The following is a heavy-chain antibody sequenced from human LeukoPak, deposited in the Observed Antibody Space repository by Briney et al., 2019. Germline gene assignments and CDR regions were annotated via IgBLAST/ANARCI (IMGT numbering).Heavy chain of an antibody. CDR3: AKGHYSGWSSFDY. V-gene: IGHV3-30*02. CDR1: GFTSSSYG. J-gene: IGHJ4*02. CDR2: IRYDGSNK. Sequence: GGSLRLSCAASGFTSSSYGMHWVRQAPGKGLEWVAFIRYDGSNKYYADSVKGRFTISRDNSKNTLYLQMNSLRAEDTAVYYCAKGHYSGWSSFDYWGQGTLVTVSS. D-gene: IGHD6-19*01.